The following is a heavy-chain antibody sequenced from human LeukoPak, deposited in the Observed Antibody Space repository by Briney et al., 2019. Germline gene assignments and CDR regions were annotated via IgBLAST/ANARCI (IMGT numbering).Heavy chain of an antibody. CDR1: GYTFTGYY. CDR3: ARDGLDIVVVPAVNYYYYYMDV. D-gene: IGHD2-2*03. V-gene: IGHV1-46*01. CDR2: INPSGGST. Sequence: GASVKVSCKASGYTFTGYYMHWVRQAPGQGLEWMGIINPSGGSTSYAQKFQGRVTMTRDMSTSTVYMELSSLRSEDTAVYYCARDGLDIVVVPAVNYYYYYMDVWGKGTTVTVSS. J-gene: IGHJ6*03.